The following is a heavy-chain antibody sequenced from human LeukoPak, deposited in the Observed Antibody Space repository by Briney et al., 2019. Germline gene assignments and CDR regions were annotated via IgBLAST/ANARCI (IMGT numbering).Heavy chain of an antibody. CDR2: TYYRSKWYN. V-gene: IGHV6-1*01. D-gene: IGHD6-19*01. CDR1: GDRLSSNRAA. CDR3: ARDRGSSGWYDY. Sequence: SQTLSLTCAISGDRLSSNRAAWNWIRQSPWRGLEWLGRTYYRSKWYNDYAVSVKSRITINLDTSKNQFSLRLNSVTPEDTAVYYCARDRGSSGWYDYWGQGTLVTVSS. J-gene: IGHJ4*02.